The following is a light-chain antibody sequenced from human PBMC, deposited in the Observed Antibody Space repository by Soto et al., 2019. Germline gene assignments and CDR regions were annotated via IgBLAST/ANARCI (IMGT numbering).Light chain of an antibody. J-gene: IGKJ4*01. CDR3: QQLVDWLT. CDR2: DAS. V-gene: IGKV3-11*01. CDR1: QSVSIY. Sequence: EIVLTQSPATLSLSPGERATLSCRASQSVSIYLAWYQQKPGQAPRLLIYDASNRATGIPARFSGSGSGTDFTLTISSLEPEDFAAYYCQQLVDWLTFGGGTMVESK.